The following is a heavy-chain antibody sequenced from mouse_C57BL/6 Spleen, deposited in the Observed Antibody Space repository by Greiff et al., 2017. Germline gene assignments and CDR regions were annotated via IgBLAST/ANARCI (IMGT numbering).Heavy chain of an antibody. CDR2: IDPSDSYT. Sequence: QVQLQQPVAELVMPGASVKLSCKASGYTFTSYWMHWVTQSPGQGLEWIGEIDPSDSYTNYNQQFKGKSTLTVDKSSSTAYMQLSSLTSEDSAVYYCARGDLGLRPAWFAYWGQGTLVTVSA. J-gene: IGHJ3*01. CDR1: GYTFTSYW. V-gene: IGHV1-69*01. CDR3: ARGDLGLRPAWFAY. D-gene: IGHD2-4*01.